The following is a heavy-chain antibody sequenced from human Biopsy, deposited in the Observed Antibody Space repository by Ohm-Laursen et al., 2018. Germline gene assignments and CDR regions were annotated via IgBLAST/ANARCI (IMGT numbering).Heavy chain of an antibody. CDR2: MIPSSGKT. CDR3: ARGYSRRVSIFEASIYWFDS. J-gene: IGHJ5*01. V-gene: IGHV1-8*01. CDR1: GYSFSTYD. Sequence: SVNASCKASGYSFSTYDVNWVRQARGHGLEWMGWMIPSSGKTGYAQRFQGRVTLTMNTSISTAYMELSGLRSEDTAVYFCARGYSRRVSIFEASIYWFDSWGQGTLVTVSS. D-gene: IGHD6-6*01.